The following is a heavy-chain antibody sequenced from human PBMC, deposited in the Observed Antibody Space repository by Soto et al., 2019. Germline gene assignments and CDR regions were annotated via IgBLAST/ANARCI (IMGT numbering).Heavy chain of an antibody. J-gene: IGHJ6*02. Sequence: QVQLVQSGAEVKKPGSSVKVSCKASGGTFSSYAISWVRQAPGQGLEWMGGIIPIFGTANYAQKFQGRVTITADKSTSTAYMELSSLRSEDTAVYYCARNRPSYYYGSGSRTDENYYYYGMDVWGQGTTVTVSS. V-gene: IGHV1-69*06. D-gene: IGHD3-10*01. CDR2: IIPIFGTA. CDR1: GGTFSSYA. CDR3: ARNRPSYYYGSGSRTDENYYYYGMDV.